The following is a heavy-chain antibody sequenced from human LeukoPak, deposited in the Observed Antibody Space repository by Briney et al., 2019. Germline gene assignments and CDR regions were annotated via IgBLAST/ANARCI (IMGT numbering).Heavy chain of an antibody. CDR1: GYTFTGYY. Sequence: GASVRVSCKASGYTFTGYYMHWVRQAPGQGLEWMGWINPNSGGTNYAQKFQGRVTMTRDTSISTAYMELSRLRSDDTAVYYCASQDSGATAMVRNDYWGQGTLVTVSS. CDR3: ASQDSGATAMVRNDY. CDR2: INPNSGGT. D-gene: IGHD5-18*01. V-gene: IGHV1-2*02. J-gene: IGHJ4*02.